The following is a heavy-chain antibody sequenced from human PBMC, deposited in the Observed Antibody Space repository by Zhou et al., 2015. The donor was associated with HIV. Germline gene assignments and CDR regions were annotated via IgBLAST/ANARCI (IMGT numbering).Heavy chain of an antibody. Sequence: VQLVESGGGLVKPGGSLRLSCTASELEFNIYAMAWVRQAPGKGLEWVSTVDAYGEATYYAGSVEGRFTISRDNSKNSLFLQMSNLGVEDTAIYYCAKDMAAHGMDVWGPGTTVTVSS. CDR1: ELEFNIYA. J-gene: IGHJ6*02. V-gene: IGHV3-23*04. CDR2: VDAYGEAT. D-gene: IGHD6-6*01. CDR3: AKDMAAHGMDV.